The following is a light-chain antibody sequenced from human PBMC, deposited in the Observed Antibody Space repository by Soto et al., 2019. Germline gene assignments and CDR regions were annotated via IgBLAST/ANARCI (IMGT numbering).Light chain of an antibody. V-gene: IGLV2-23*02. Sequence: QSALTQPASVSGSPGQSITISCTGTSSDVGSYNLVSWYQQHPGKAPKLMIYEVSKRPSGVSNRFSGSKSGNTASLTISGLQAEDEADYYCCSCGGSPRVVFGGGTKLTVL. CDR2: EVS. CDR1: SSDVGSYNL. J-gene: IGLJ2*01. CDR3: CSCGGSPRVV.